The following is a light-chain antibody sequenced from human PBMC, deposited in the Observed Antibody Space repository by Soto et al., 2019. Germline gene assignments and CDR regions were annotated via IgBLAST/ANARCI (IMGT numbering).Light chain of an antibody. V-gene: IGKV1-39*01. Sequence: DIQMTQSPSSLSASVGDRVTITCRASQSISSYLNWYQQKPGKAPKLLIYAASSSQSGVPSRFSGSESGTDFTLTISSLQPEDFATYYCQRSYSTPLFTFGPGTKVDIK. CDR2: AAS. CDR3: QRSYSTPLFT. J-gene: IGKJ3*01. CDR1: QSISSY.